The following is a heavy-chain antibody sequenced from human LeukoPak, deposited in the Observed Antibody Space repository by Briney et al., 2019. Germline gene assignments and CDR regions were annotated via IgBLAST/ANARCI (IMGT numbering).Heavy chain of an antibody. V-gene: IGHV1-18*01. D-gene: IGHD2-21*02. CDR3: ARDPRDCFDY. Sequence: ASVKVSCKSSGYTFTSYGISWVRQAPAQGLEWMGWINTYNGNTKYVQKLQGRVTMTTDTSTSTAYMELRSLRSGGTVVYYCARDPRDCFDYGGQGTLVTVSS. CDR2: INTYNGNT. J-gene: IGHJ4*02. CDR1: GYTFTSYG.